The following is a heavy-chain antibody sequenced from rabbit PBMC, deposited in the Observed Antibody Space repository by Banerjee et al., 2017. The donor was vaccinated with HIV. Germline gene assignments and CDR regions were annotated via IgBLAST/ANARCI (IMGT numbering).Heavy chain of an antibody. CDR1: GFSFNSSYY. Sequence: QSLEESGGDLVKPGASLTLTCTASGFSFNSSYYMCWVRQAPGKGLEWIACIYGGSSGSTYYASWAKGRFTISKTSSTTVTLQMTSLTAADTATYFCARGGNTAGDGAALWGPGTLVTVS. J-gene: IGHJ4*01. CDR2: IYGGSSGST. D-gene: IGHD7-1*01. CDR3: ARGGNTAGDGAAL. V-gene: IGHV1S40*01.